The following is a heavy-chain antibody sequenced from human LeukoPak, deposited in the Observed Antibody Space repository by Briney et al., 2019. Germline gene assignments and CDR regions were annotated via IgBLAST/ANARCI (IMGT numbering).Heavy chain of an antibody. D-gene: IGHD5-18*01. J-gene: IGHJ4*02. CDR3: ARAQRGYSYGPFDY. Sequence: SETLSLTYTVSDDSISSYYWSWIRQPPGKGLEWIGYIYYSGSTNYNPSLKSRVTISVDTSKNQFSLKLSSVTAADTAVYYCARAQRGYSYGPFDYWGQGTLVTVSS. V-gene: IGHV4-59*01. CDR1: DDSISSYY. CDR2: IYYSGST.